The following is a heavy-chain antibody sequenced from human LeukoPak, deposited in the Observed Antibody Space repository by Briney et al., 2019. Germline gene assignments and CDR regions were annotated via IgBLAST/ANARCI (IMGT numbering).Heavy chain of an antibody. CDR1: GGSISSGDYY. V-gene: IGHV4-30-4*08. CDR3: ARHLVTPDDAFDI. Sequence: SQTLSLTCTVSGGSISSGDYYWRWIRQPPGKGLEWIGYIYYSGSTYYNPSLKSRVTISVDTSKNQFSLKLSSVTAADTAVYYCARHLVTPDDAFDIWGQGTMVTVSS. D-gene: IGHD3-9*01. CDR2: IYYSGST. J-gene: IGHJ3*02.